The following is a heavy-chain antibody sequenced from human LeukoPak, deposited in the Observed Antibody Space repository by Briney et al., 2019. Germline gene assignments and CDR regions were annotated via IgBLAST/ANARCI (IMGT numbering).Heavy chain of an antibody. CDR3: ARDSVVATTDY. V-gene: IGHV1-2*02. CDR2: SNPTSGST. D-gene: IGHD5-12*01. Sequence: ASVKVSCKASGYIFTGYYLHWVRQAPGQGLEWMGWSNPTSGSTNYAQKFQGRVTMTRDTSISTAYMELSRLRSDDTAVYYCARDSVVATTDYWGQGTLVTVSS. CDR1: GYIFTGYY. J-gene: IGHJ4*02.